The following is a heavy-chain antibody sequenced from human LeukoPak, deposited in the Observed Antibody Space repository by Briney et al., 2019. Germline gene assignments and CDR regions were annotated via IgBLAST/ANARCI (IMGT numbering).Heavy chain of an antibody. CDR3: ARAALVSSSWTATDY. Sequence: GGSLRLSCAASGFTFSNYAMNWVRQAPGKGLEWVSYISTSGSTIYYADSVKDRFTISRDNAKNSLYLQMNSLRAEDTAVYYCARAALVSSSWTATDYWGQGTLVTVSS. D-gene: IGHD6-13*01. V-gene: IGHV3-48*03. CDR2: ISTSGSTI. J-gene: IGHJ4*02. CDR1: GFTFSNYA.